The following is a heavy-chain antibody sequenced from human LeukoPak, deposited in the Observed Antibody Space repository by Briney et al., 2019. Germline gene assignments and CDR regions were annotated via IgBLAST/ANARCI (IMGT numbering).Heavy chain of an antibody. V-gene: IGHV4-39*01. CDR2: IYYSGST. CDR1: GGSISSSSCY. D-gene: IGHD1-26*01. J-gene: IGHJ6*03. Sequence: SETLSLTCTVSGGSISSSSCYWGWIRQPPGKGLEWIGSIYYSGSTYYNPSLKSRVTISVDTSKNQFSLKLSSVTAADTAVYYCASIYSGSYLLYMDVWGKGTTVTISS. CDR3: ASIYSGSYLLYMDV.